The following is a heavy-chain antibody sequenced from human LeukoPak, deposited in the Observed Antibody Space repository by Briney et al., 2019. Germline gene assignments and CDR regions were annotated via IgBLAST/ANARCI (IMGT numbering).Heavy chain of an antibody. D-gene: IGHD2/OR15-2a*01. J-gene: IGHJ4*02. V-gene: IGHV4-59*01. CDR1: GDSISGYY. CDR3: ARLRGNYFPDY. CDR2: IYYSGSI. Sequence: SETLSLTCTVSGDSISGYYWTWIRQPPGKGLEWIGHIYYSGSINYNPSLKSRITISVDTSKNQFSLRLSSVTAADTAVYYCARLRGNYFPDYWGQGTLVTVSS.